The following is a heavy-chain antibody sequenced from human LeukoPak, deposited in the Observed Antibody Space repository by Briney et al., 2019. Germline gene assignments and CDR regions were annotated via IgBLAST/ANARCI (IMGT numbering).Heavy chain of an antibody. CDR3: ASSLYFGY. CDR1: GFTFSSYA. CDR2: INGGGDTI. J-gene: IGHJ4*02. Sequence: PGGSLRLSCAASGFTFSSYAMNWVRQPPGKGLEWISYINGGGDTIYYPDPVKGRFTTSRDNAKNALYVEMNRLRAENTAVYYCASSLYFGYWGQGTLVTVSS. D-gene: IGHD3-16*01. V-gene: IGHV3-48*03.